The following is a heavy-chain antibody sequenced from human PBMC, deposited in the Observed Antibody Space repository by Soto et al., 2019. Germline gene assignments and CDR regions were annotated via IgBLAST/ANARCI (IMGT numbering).Heavy chain of an antibody. J-gene: IGHJ6*02. CDR2: INPNSGGT. V-gene: IGHV1-2*02. Sequence: ASVKVSCKASGYTFTGCYMHWVRQAPGQGLEWMGWINPNSGGTNYAQKFQGRVTMTRDTSISTAYMELSRLRSDDTAVYYCARVAGLGDSSSSRKYYYYGMDAWGQGTTVTVSS. CDR3: ARVAGLGDSSSSRKYYYYGMDA. CDR1: GYTFTGCY. D-gene: IGHD6-13*01.